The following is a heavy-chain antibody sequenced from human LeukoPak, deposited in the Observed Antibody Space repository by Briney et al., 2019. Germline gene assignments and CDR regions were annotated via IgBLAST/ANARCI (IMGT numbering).Heavy chain of an antibody. V-gene: IGHV3-23*01. CDR3: SRIKYGGNSGYHFDY. D-gene: IGHD4-23*01. CDR2: IGDSGSGG. J-gene: IGHJ4*02. Sequence: GGSLRLSCSASGFNFNYFAMSWIRQAPGKRLEWVSTIGDSGSGGSYADSVRGRFTISRDNSKNIVYLQMHSLRVDDSAVYYCSRIKYGGNSGYHFDYWGQGTLVTLSS. CDR1: GFNFNYFA.